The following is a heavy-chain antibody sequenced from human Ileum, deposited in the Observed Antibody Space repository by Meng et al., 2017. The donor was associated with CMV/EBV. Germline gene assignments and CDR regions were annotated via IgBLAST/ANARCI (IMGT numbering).Heavy chain of an antibody. V-gene: IGHV4-61*02. D-gene: IGHD4-11*01. Sequence: QRKLQESGPGLVKPSQTLSLTCTVSGGSISSGSYYWSWIRQPAGKGLEWIGRIYTSGSTNYNPSLKSRVTISVDTSKNQFSLKLSSVTAADTAVYFCARDRENDYYFDLWGRGTLVTVSS. CDR1: GGSISSGSYY. J-gene: IGHJ2*01. CDR2: IYTSGST. CDR3: ARDRENDYYFDL.